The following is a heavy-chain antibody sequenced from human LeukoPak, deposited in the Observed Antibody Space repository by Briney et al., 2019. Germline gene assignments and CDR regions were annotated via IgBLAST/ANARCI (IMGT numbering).Heavy chain of an antibody. CDR3: ARGLSSGYYSYSFDY. Sequence: SETLSLTCTVSGGSISTYYWSWNRQSPGKGLEWIGYIYYTGSTNYNPSLKSRVTISVDTSKNQFSLRLSSVTAADTAVYYCARGLSSGYYSYSFDYWGQGTLVTVSS. CDR2: IYYTGST. J-gene: IGHJ4*02. V-gene: IGHV4-59*01. D-gene: IGHD3-22*01. CDR1: GGSISTYY.